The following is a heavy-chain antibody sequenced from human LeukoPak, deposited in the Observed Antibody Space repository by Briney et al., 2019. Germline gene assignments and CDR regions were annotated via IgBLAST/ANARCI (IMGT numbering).Heavy chain of an antibody. J-gene: IGHJ4*02. CDR1: GYNFGSHW. D-gene: IGHD3-10*01. V-gene: IGHV5-51*01. Sequence: GESLKITCQGSGYNFGSHWIGWVRQMPGKGLEWIGIIYPGDSEIRLTPSFQGQVTLSVDNSINTAYLQWSSLKASDAAMFYCARTVKQTFFFEHWGQGTPVSVSS. CDR3: ARTVKQTFFFEH. CDR2: IYPGDSEI.